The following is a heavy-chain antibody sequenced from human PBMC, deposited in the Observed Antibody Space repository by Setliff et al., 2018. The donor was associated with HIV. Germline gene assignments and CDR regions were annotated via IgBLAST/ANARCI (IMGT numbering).Heavy chain of an antibody. CDR1: GFTFSDYS. J-gene: IGHJ4*02. Sequence: GSLRLSCVASGFTFSDYSMNWARQAPGKRPEYVAALSRGGDNTKYADSVKGRFIISRDTSKNTLYLQMSSLRPDDTAIYYCVKPYTGYYYDGSVYDDFWGQGTLVTVSS. CDR2: LSRGGDNT. V-gene: IGHV3-64D*09. D-gene: IGHD3-22*01. CDR3: VKPYTGYYYDGSVYDDF.